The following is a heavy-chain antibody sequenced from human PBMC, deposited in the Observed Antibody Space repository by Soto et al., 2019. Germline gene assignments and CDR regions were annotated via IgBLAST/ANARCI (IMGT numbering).Heavy chain of an antibody. J-gene: IGHJ4*02. CDR3: ARKSGSSSPEDY. V-gene: IGHV2-5*01. CDR1: GFSLSTSGVG. Sequence: QITLKESGPPLVKPTQTLTLTCTFSGFSLSTSGVGVGWIRQPPGKAPEWLALIYWNDEKRYSPSLQSRLTITKDTSKSQVVFTMTNMDPVYTATYYCARKSGSSSPEDYWGQGTLVTVSS. D-gene: IGHD6-6*01. CDR2: IYWNDEK.